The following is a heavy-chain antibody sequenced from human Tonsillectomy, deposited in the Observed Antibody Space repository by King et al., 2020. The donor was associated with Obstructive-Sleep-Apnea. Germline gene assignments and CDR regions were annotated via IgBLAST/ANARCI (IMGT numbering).Heavy chain of an antibody. Sequence: QLQESGPGLVKPSETLSLNCTVSGYSISSGYYWGWVRQPPGKGLEWIGTIFHSGTTYYNPSLESRVTISGDTSKNQFSLKLTSVAAADTAVHYCARVGSQDYNFWSGYYYFDYWGQGTLVTVSS. V-gene: IGHV4-38-2*02. CDR2: IFHSGTT. J-gene: IGHJ4*02. D-gene: IGHD3-3*01. CDR3: ARVGSQDYNFWSGYYYFDY. CDR1: GYSISSGYY.